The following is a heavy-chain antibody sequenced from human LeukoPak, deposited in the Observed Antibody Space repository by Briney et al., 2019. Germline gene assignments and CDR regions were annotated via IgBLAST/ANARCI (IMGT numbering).Heavy chain of an antibody. CDR3: ARDRGIVATTHFDY. V-gene: IGHV1-18*01. CDR2: ISAYNGNT. D-gene: IGHD5-12*01. CDR1: GYTFTSYG. J-gene: IGHJ4*02. Sequence: ASVKVSCKASGYTFTSYGISWVRQAPGQGLEWMGWISAYNGNTNYAQKLQGRVTMTTDTSTSTAYMELRSLRPDDTAVYYCARDRGIVATTHFDYWGQGTLVTVSS.